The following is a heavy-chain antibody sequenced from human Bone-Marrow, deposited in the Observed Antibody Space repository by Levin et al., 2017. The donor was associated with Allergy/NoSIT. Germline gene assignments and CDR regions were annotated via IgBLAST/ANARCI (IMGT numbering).Heavy chain of an antibody. D-gene: IGHD3-9*01. V-gene: IGHV3-7*04. CDR3: ARVSYDILTGYSLYYYYYYMDV. CDR1: GFTFSSYW. Sequence: GGSLRLSCAASGFTFSSYWMSWVRQAPGKGLEWVANIKQDGSEKYYVDSVKGRFTISRDNAKNSLYLQMNSLRAEDTAVYYCARVSYDILTGYSLYYYYYYMDVWGKGTTVTVSS. J-gene: IGHJ6*03. CDR2: IKQDGSEK.